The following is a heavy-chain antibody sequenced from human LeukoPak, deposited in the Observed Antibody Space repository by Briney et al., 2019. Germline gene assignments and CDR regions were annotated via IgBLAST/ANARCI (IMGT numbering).Heavy chain of an antibody. CDR1: GGTISGYY. Sequence: PSETLSLTCTVSGGTISGYYWSWIPQSPEKGLEWIVYIYYSGSTNYNPSLKSRVTISLDTSRNHFSLKLTSVPAADTAFYYCARATYTSTWSKIDSWGQGILVSVSS. D-gene: IGHD6-6*01. CDR2: IYYSGST. J-gene: IGHJ4*02. V-gene: IGHV4-59*01. CDR3: ARATYTSTWSKIDS.